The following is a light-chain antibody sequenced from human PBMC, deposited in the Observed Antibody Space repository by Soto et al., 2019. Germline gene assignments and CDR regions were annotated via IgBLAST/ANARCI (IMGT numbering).Light chain of an antibody. CDR3: FSTDSSGYEMV. CDR1: ALPKKY. CDR2: EDT. J-gene: IGLJ3*02. Sequence: SYELTQPPSMSVSAGQRARITGSGDALPKKYAYWYQQKSGQAPVLVLYEDTKRPSGIPERFSGSSSGTMATLTISEAQVEDEAEYYCFSTDSSGYEMVFGGGTKLTVL. V-gene: IGLV3-10*01.